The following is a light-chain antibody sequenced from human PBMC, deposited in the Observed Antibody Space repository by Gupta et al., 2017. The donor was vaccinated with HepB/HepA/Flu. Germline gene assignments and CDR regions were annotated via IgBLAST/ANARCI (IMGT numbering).Light chain of an antibody. CDR1: QSIRNY. V-gene: IGKV1-39*01. Sequence: DIQMTQSPSSLSASVGDRVTITCRASQSIRNYLNWYQQKPGKAPKLLIYTASSLQSGVPTRFSGSGSGTDCTLTISSLQPEDFASYFCQKSYSFPFTFGQGTKLEIK. CDR2: TAS. CDR3: QKSYSFPFT. J-gene: IGKJ2*01.